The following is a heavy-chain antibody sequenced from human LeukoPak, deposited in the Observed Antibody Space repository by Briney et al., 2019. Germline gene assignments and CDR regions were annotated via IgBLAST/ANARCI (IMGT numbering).Heavy chain of an antibody. J-gene: IGHJ4*02. CDR1: GFSFSNYG. Sequence: PGGSLRLSCAASGFSFSNYGMHWVRQAPGKGLEWVAFIRFDGSDKYYADSVKGRFTISRDNSKSTLSLQMNSLRSDDTAVYYCAKDRWELSYWGQGTLVTVSS. D-gene: IGHD1-26*01. CDR3: AKDRWELSY. CDR2: IRFDGSDK. V-gene: IGHV3-30*02.